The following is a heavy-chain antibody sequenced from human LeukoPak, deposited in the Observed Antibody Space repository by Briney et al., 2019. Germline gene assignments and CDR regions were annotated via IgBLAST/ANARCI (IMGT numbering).Heavy chain of an antibody. CDR3: AHIVVVEGVDY. Sequence: PGGSLRLSCSASGFTFSSYAMHWVRQAPGKGLEYVSAISSNGGSTYYADSVKGRFTISRDNSKNTLYLQMSSLRAEDTAVYYCAHIVVVEGVDYWGQGTLVIVSS. J-gene: IGHJ4*02. CDR1: GFTFSSYA. CDR2: ISSNGGST. V-gene: IGHV3-64D*06. D-gene: IGHD2-21*01.